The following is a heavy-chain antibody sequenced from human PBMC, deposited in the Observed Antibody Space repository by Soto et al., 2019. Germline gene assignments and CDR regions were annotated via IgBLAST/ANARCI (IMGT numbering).Heavy chain of an antibody. Sequence: SVKVSCKASGDTFSSSTITWVRQAPGQGLEWMGRIIPLLDTTDYAQNFQGRVTITADKSTITAYMELRSLRSEDTAVYYCARALGYSGYAGMDVWGQGTTVTVSS. V-gene: IGHV1-69*08. J-gene: IGHJ6*02. CDR3: ARALGYSGYAGMDV. CDR2: IIPLLDTT. D-gene: IGHD5-12*01. CDR1: GDTFSSST.